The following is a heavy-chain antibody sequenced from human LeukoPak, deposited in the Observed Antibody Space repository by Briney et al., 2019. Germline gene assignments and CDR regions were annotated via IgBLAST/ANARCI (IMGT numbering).Heavy chain of an antibody. CDR1: GFTFTNYA. CDR3: AKGTEIDL. Sequence: GGSLRLSCATSGFTFTNYAMNWVRQAPGKGLEWVSVVSDPGDTTYYADSVKGRFFMSREDSKTTVYLQMNSLRAEDTAIYYCAKGTEIDLWGQGTLVTGSS. CDR2: VSDPGDTT. J-gene: IGHJ5*02. V-gene: IGHV3-23*01. D-gene: IGHD3-10*01.